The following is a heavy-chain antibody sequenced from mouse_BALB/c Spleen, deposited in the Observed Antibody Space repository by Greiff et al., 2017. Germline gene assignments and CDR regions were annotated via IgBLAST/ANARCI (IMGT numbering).Heavy chain of an antibody. D-gene: IGHD2-4*01. V-gene: IGHV3-2*02. Sequence: EVQLQESGPGLVKPSQSLSLTCTVTGYSITSDYAWNWIRQFPGNKLEWMGYISYSGSTSYNPSLKSRISITRDTSKNQFFLQLNSVTTEDTATYYCARSGDYDGRNWFAYWGQGTMVTVSA. CDR1: GYSITSDYA. CDR2: ISYSGST. CDR3: ARSGDYDGRNWFAY. J-gene: IGHJ3*01.